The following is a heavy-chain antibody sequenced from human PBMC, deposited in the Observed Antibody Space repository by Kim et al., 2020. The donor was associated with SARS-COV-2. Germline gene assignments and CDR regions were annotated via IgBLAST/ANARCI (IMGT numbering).Heavy chain of an antibody. Sequence: ASVKVSCKASGYTSSNHYVHWVRQAPGQGLEWMGIINGRGDYTNYAQKFQGRVTMTRDTSTSTVYLQLSSLTSEDTAVYYCASVRYNPVDYYFDYWG. CDR3: ASVRYNPVDYYFDY. CDR2: INGRGDYT. J-gene: IGHJ4*01. D-gene: IGHD1-20*01. V-gene: IGHV1-46*01. CDR1: GYTSSNHY.